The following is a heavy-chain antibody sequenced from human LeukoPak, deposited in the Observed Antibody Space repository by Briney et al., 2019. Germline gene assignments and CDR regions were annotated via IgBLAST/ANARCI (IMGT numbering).Heavy chain of an antibody. CDR1: GYTFTGYY. CDR3: ARVQLASPYYYYGMDV. Sequence: ASVRVSCKAPGYTFTGYYMHWVPQAPGQGREGRGWINPNSGGTNYAQTFQGRVTMTRDTSISTAYMELSRLRSADTAVYYCARVQLASPYYYYGMDVWGQGTTVTVSS. CDR2: INPNSGGT. J-gene: IGHJ6*02. V-gene: IGHV1-2*02. D-gene: IGHD6-13*01.